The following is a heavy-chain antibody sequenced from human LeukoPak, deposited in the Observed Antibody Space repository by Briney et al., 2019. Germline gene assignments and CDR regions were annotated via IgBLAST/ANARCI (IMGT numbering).Heavy chain of an antibody. D-gene: IGHD6-6*01. V-gene: IGHV4-34*01. J-gene: IGHJ4*02. CDR1: GGSFSGYY. CDR3: ARVRYSSSSEFDY. CDR2: INHSGST. Sequence: SEALSLTCAVYGGSFSGYYWSWIRQPPGKGLEWIGEINHSGSTNYNPSLKSRVTISVDTSKNQFSLKLSSVTAADTAVYYCARVRYSSSSEFDYWGQGTLVTVSS.